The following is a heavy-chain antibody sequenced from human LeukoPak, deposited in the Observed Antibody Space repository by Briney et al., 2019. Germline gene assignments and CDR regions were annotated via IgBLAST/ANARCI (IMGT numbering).Heavy chain of an antibody. V-gene: IGHV3-23*01. D-gene: IGHD6-13*01. J-gene: IGHJ4*02. CDR1: RFTFSSYA. CDR2: ISGSGGST. Sequence: GGSLRLSCAASRFTFSSYAMSWVRQAPGKGLEWVSAISGSGGSTYYADSVKGRFTISRDNSKNTLYLQMNSLRAEDTAVYYCAKDQAGYSSSLPTYYYWGQGTLVTVSS. CDR3: AKDQAGYSSSLPTYYY.